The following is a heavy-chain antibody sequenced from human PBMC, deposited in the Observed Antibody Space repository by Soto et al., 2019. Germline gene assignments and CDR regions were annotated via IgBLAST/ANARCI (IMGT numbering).Heavy chain of an antibody. J-gene: IGHJ4*02. V-gene: IGHV5-51*01. CDR3: ARLQCSGGTCKNWFDY. CDR2: IYPGDSET. Sequence: PGESLKISCKGSGYSFSNYWIAWVRQMPGKGLEWMGIIYPGDSETRYSPSFQDQVTISADKSISTAYLQWSSLKASDTAMFYCARLQCSGGTCKNWFDYWGQGTLVTVSS. CDR1: GYSFSNYW. D-gene: IGHD2-15*01.